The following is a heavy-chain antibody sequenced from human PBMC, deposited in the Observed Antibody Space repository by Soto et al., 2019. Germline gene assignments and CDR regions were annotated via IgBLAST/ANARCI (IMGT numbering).Heavy chain of an antibody. CDR1: GFTFSSYS. CDR2: ISSSSSYI. J-gene: IGHJ4*02. D-gene: IGHD2-2*03. Sequence: GESLKISCAASGFTFSSYSMNWVRQAPGKGLEWVSSISSSSSYIYYAYSVKGRFTISRDNAKNTLDLQMNSLRAEDTALYYCASEAPMDAIDYWGQGTLVTVSS. CDR3: ASEAPMDAIDY. V-gene: IGHV3-21*01.